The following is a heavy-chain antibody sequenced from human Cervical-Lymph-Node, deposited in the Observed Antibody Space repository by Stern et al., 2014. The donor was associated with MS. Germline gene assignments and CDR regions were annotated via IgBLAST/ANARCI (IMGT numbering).Heavy chain of an antibody. CDR3: ARDQRGITIFGVVTDYYYLGMDV. CDR2: IHPNTGGT. J-gene: IGHJ6*02. CDR1: GYIFTGYY. D-gene: IGHD3-3*01. Sequence: VQLVQSVAEVKKPGASVKVSCKTSGYIFTGYYIHWVRQAPGQGLEWMAWIHPNTGGTKYAQKFQGRVTMSRDTSISTAYVELSSLTSDDTAVYYCARDQRGITIFGVVTDYYYLGMDVWGQGTTVTVSS. V-gene: IGHV1-2*02.